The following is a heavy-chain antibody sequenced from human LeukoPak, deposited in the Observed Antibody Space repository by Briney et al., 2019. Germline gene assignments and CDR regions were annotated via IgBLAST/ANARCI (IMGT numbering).Heavy chain of an antibody. J-gene: IGHJ4*02. V-gene: IGHV3-7*01. CDR3: ARDSSSWYDY. CDR1: GFTFRNYW. D-gene: IGHD6-13*01. CDR2: IKQDGSEK. Sequence: GGSLRLSCAASGFTFRNYWMSWVRQAPGKGLEWVANIKQDGSEKNYVDSVKGRFTISRGNAKNSVYLQMNSLSLEDTAMYYCARDSSSWYDYWGQGTLVTVSS.